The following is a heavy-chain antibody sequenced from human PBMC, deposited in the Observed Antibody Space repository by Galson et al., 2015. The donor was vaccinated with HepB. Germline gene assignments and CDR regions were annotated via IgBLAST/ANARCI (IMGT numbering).Heavy chain of an antibody. CDR1: GYRFTNYW. CDR3: AILGYCGGDCQSASQDSGLDV. J-gene: IGHJ6*02. V-gene: IGHV5-51*03. D-gene: IGHD2-21*02. Sequence: QSGAEVKKPGESLKISCQGSGYRFTNYWIVWVRQTPGKGLEWMGIIYPGDSDTRYSPSFQGQVTISADKSKNTAHLQWGRLKASDTAIYYCAILGYCGGDCQSASQDSGLDVWGQGTTVTVSS. CDR2: IYPGDSDT.